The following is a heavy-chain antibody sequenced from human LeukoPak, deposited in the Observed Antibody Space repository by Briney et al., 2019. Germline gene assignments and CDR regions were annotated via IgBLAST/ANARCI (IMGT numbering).Heavy chain of an antibody. CDR1: GFTFSSYL. V-gene: IGHV3-7*01. D-gene: IGHD3-22*01. CDR2: INQGGSEK. Sequence: GGSLRLSCAASGFTFSSYLRSWVRQAPGKGLEWVANINQGGSEKYYVDSVKGRFTISRDNAKNSLYLQMNSLRAEDTAVYYCARVYYDSSGYLRLYYYYYYMDVWGKGTTVTVSS. J-gene: IGHJ6*03. CDR3: ARVYYDSSGYLRLYYYYYYMDV.